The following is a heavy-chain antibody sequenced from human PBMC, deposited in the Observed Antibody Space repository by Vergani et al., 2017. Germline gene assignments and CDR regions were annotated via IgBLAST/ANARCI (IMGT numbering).Heavy chain of an antibody. V-gene: IGHV3-64*01. Sequence: GKGLEYVSAISSNGGSTYYANSVKGRFNISRDNSKNTLYLQMGSLRAEDMAVYYCARGSYSGSYYDYYGMDVWGQGTTVTVSS. J-gene: IGHJ6*02. CDR2: ISSNGGST. D-gene: IGHD1-26*01. CDR3: ARGSYSGSYYDYYGMDV.